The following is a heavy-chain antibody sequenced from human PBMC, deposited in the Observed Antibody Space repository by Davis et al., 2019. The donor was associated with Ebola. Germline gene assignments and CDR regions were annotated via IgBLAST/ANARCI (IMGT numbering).Heavy chain of an antibody. CDR1: GVSFLSYA. Sequence: GESLKISCAASGVSFLSYAMSWVRQAPGKGLEWVSSVSGTGGTTYYAEFVEGRFTISRDNTKNTLHLQMNSLRVEDTAVYFCAKAPGGSRVPAAVRGTAFDFWGQGTMVNVSS. V-gene: IGHV3-23*01. D-gene: IGHD2-2*01. J-gene: IGHJ3*01. CDR3: AKAPGGSRVPAAVRGTAFDF. CDR2: VSGTGGTT.